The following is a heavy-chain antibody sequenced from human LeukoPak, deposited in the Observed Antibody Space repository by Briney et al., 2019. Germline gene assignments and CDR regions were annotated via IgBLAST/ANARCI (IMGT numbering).Heavy chain of an antibody. J-gene: IGHJ4*02. D-gene: IGHD2-2*01. V-gene: IGHV3-7*01. CDR3: ARETEDIVVDSYFDY. CDR1: GFTFNSYG. Sequence: GGSLRLSCAASGFTFNSYGMSWVRQAPGKGLEWVANIKQDGSEKYYVDSVKGRFTISRDNAKNSLYLQMNSLRAEDTAVYYCARETEDIVVDSYFDYWGQGTLVTVSS. CDR2: IKQDGSEK.